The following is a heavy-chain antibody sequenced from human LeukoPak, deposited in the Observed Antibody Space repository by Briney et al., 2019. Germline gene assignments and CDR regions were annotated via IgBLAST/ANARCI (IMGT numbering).Heavy chain of an antibody. CDR1: GFTFSTNW. CDR2: IKGDGSIT. D-gene: IGHD1-1*01. V-gene: IGHV3-74*01. J-gene: IGHJ4*02. CDR3: ARENWYLDY. Sequence: GGSLRLSCAASGFTFSTNWMHWVRQAPGKGLVWVSRIKGDGSITNYADSVKGRFTISRDNAKNTLYLQMNSLRAEDTAVYYCARENWYLDYRGQGTLVTVSS.